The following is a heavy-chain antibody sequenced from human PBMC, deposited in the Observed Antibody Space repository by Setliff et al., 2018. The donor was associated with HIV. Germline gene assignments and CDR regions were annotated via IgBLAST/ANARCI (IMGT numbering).Heavy chain of an antibody. D-gene: IGHD1-26*01. J-gene: IGHJ3*01. V-gene: IGHV3-23*01. CDR3: ARDSSGTYTQDDDALDL. Sequence: GSLRLSCAASGFTFMNYAMSWVRQAPGKGLAWVSTISGSGGNTYYADSVKGRFTISRDNSNNMLFLQMNSLRAEDTAMYYCARDSSGTYTQDDDALDLWGQGTMVTVSS. CDR2: ISGSGGNT. CDR1: GFTFMNYA.